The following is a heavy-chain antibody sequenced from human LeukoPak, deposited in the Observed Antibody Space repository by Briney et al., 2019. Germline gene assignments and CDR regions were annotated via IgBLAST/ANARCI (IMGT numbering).Heavy chain of an antibody. J-gene: IGHJ4*02. V-gene: IGHV3-7*04. Sequence: GGSLRLSCAVSGFSVTNNYMSWVRQAPGKGLEWVANIKEDGSEKYYVDSVKGRFTISRDNAKKSLYLQMNSLRAEDTAVYYCARDTGLRNTVFGHRGVYFDYWGQGTLVTVSS. CDR2: IKEDGSEK. CDR1: GFSVTNNY. CDR3: ARDTGLRNTVFGHRGVYFDY. D-gene: IGHD3-3*01.